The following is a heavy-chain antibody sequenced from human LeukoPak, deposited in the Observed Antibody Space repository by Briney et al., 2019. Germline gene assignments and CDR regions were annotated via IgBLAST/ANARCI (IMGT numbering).Heavy chain of an antibody. J-gene: IGHJ4*02. D-gene: IGHD5-24*01. V-gene: IGHV6-1*01. CDR1: GDSVSSNSAA. Sequence: SQTLSLTCAISGDSVSSNSAAWNWIRQSPSRGLEWLGRTYYRSKWYNDYAVSVKSRITINPDTSKNQFSLQLNSVTPEDTAVYYCARFRMATIRRGITPYYFDYWGQGTLVTVSS. CDR3: ARFRMATIRRGITPYYFDY. CDR2: TYYRSKWYN.